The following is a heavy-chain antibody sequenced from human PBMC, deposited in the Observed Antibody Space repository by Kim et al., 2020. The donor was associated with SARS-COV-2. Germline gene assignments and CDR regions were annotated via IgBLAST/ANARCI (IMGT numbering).Heavy chain of an antibody. CDR3: ARGRLDWRSPSNILDAFDI. Sequence: SETLSLTCTVSGGSISSYYWSWIRQPPGKGLEWIGYIYYSGSTNYNPSLKSRVTISVDTSKKQFSLKLSSVTAADTAVYYCARGRLDWRSPSNILDAFDIWGQGTMVTVSS. CDR2: IYYSGST. J-gene: IGHJ3*02. CDR1: GGSISSYY. V-gene: IGHV4-59*13. D-gene: IGHD3-9*01.